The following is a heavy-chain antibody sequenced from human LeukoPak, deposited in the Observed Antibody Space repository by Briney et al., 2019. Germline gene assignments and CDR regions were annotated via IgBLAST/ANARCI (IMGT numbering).Heavy chain of an antibody. CDR2: ISSSSSYI. V-gene: IGHV3-21*01. Sequence: GGSLRLSCAASGFTVSSNYMSWVRQAPGKGLEWVSSISSSSSYIYYADSVKGRFTISRDNAKNSLYLQMNSLRAEDTAVYYCARGGGDGSGSYYAFDTWGQGTMVTVSS. J-gene: IGHJ3*02. CDR1: GFTVSSNY. CDR3: ARGGGDGSGSYYAFDT. D-gene: IGHD3-10*01.